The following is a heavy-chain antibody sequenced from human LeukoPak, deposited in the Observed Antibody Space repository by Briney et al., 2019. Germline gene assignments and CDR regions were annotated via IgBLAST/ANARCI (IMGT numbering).Heavy chain of an antibody. J-gene: IGHJ6*02. CDR2: INHSGST. CDR1: GGSISSSSYS. CDR3: ARGQQQLALTVYYYGMDV. Sequence: PSEALSLTCTVSGGSISSSSYSWGWIRQPPGKGLEWIGEINHSGSTNYNPSLKSRVTISVDTSKNQFSLKLSSVTAADTAVYYCARGQQQLALTVYYYGMDVWGQGTTVTVSS. D-gene: IGHD6-13*01. V-gene: IGHV4-39*07.